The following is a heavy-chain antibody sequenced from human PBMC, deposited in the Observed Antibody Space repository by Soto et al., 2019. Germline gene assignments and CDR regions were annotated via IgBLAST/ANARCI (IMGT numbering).Heavy chain of an antibody. V-gene: IGHV3-30-3*01. J-gene: IGHJ4*02. Sequence: GGSLRLSCAASGFTFSSYAMHWVRQAPGKGLEWVAVISYDGSNKYYADSVKGRFTISRDNSKNTLYLQMNSLRAEDTAVYYCARDTYYYDSSGYYDYWGQGTLVTVSS. D-gene: IGHD3-22*01. CDR3: ARDTYYYDSSGYYDY. CDR2: ISYDGSNK. CDR1: GFTFSSYA.